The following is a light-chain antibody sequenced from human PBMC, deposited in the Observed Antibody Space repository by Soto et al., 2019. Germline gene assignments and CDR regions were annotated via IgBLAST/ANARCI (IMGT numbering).Light chain of an antibody. J-gene: IGLJ3*02. V-gene: IGLV4-69*01. CDR3: QTWSTDIRV. Sequence: QAVVTQPPSASASLGASVKLTCTLSSGHNSYAIAWHQQQPEKGPRYLMKLNSDGSHSKGDGIPDRFSGSSSGAERYLTISSLQSEDEADYYCQTWSTDIRVFGGGTKFTVL. CDR1: SGHNSYA. CDR2: LNSDGSH.